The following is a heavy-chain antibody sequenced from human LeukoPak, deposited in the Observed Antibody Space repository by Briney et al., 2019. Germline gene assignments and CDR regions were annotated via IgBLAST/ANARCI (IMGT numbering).Heavy chain of an antibody. D-gene: IGHD3-22*01. CDR1: GSRFTSYW. Sequence: GASLKISYKGSGSRFTSYWIGWVRPMPGKGLEWMGIIYPGDSDTRYSPSFQGQVTISADKSISTAYLQWSSLKASDTAMYYCARLYYYDSSGYYVFDYWGQGTLVTVSS. V-gene: IGHV5-51*01. J-gene: IGHJ4*02. CDR2: IYPGDSDT. CDR3: ARLYYYDSSGYYVFDY.